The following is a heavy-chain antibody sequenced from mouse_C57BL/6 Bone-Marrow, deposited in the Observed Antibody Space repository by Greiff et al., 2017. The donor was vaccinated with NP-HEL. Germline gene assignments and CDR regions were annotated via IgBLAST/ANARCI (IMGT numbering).Heavy chain of an antibody. D-gene: IGHD3-2*02. CDR1: GYSITSGYY. V-gene: IGHV3-6*01. J-gene: IGHJ2*01. CDR2: ISYDGSN. Sequence: EVKLVESGPGLVKPSQSLSLTCSVTGYSITSGYYWNWIRQFPGNKLEWMGYISYDGSNNYNPSLKNRISITRDTSKNQFFLKLNSVTTEDTATYYCARWGQLRLHFDYWGQGTTLTVSS. CDR3: ARWGQLRLHFDY.